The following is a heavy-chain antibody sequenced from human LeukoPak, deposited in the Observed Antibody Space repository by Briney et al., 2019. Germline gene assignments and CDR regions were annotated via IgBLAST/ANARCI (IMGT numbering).Heavy chain of an antibody. Sequence: ASETLSLTCAASGGSISSSNWWSWVRQPPGKGLEWIGEIYHSGSTNYNPSLKSRVTISVDKSKNQFSLKLSSVTAADTAVYFCARIMGRGYCISTSCRGDWFDPWGQGTLVTVSS. CDR2: IYHSGST. V-gene: IGHV4-4*02. CDR1: GGSISSSNW. J-gene: IGHJ5*02. CDR3: ARIMGRGYCISTSCRGDWFDP. D-gene: IGHD2-2*01.